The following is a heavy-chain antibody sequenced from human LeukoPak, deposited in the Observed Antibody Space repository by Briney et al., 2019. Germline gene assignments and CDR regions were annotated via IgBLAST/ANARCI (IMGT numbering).Heavy chain of an antibody. Sequence: ASVKVSCKASGYTFTGYYIHWVRQAPGQGLEWMGWIYPHSGGTDYAQKFQGRVTMTRDTSISTAYMGLSRLRSDDTAVYYCARGSGIQLWFVDYWGQGTLVTVSS. CDR1: GYTFTGYY. D-gene: IGHD5-18*01. J-gene: IGHJ4*02. V-gene: IGHV1-2*02. CDR2: IYPHSGGT. CDR3: ARGSGIQLWFVDY.